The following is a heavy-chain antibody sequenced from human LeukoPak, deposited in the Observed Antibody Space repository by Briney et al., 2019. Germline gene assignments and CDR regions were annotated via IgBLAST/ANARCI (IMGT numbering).Heavy chain of an antibody. Sequence: SETLSLTCTVSGYSISSGYYWGWIRQPPGKGLEWIGSIYHSGSTYYNPSLKSRVTISVDTSKNQFSLKLSSVTAADTAVYYCARDQGIAVAGTVWGQGTLVTVSS. CDR2: IYHSGST. CDR3: ARDQGIAVAGTV. D-gene: IGHD6-19*01. J-gene: IGHJ4*02. CDR1: GYSISSGYY. V-gene: IGHV4-38-2*02.